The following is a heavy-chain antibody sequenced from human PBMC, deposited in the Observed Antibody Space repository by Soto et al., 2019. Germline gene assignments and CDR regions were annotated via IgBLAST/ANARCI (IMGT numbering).Heavy chain of an antibody. CDR1: GGSINTFY. CDR2: IFSSGST. V-gene: IGHV4-4*07. J-gene: IGHJ4*02. Sequence: VRLQESGPGLLKPSETLSLTCTVSGGSINTFYWSWVRQPAGKGLEWIGRIFSSGSTSFNPSLESRVSMSVDTSKNHFSLNVSSVTAADMAVYYCAREGPYSAYNFAHGIQLWSFDFWGQGALVTVSS. CDR3: AREGPYSAYNFAHGIQLWSFDF. D-gene: IGHD5-12*01.